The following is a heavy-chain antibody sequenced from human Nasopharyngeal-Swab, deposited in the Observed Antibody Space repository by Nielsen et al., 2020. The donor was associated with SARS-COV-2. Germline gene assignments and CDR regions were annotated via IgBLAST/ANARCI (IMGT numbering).Heavy chain of an antibody. CDR3: AKDLVGAAN. Sequence: GGSLRLSCAASGFTFSSYTMTWVRQAPGKGLEWVSAITGSGGSTYYADSVKGRFTISRDNSKNTLYLQMNSLGAEDTAVYYCAKDLVGAANWGQGTLVTVSS. CDR2: ITGSGGST. J-gene: IGHJ4*02. CDR1: GFTFSSYT. D-gene: IGHD2-15*01. V-gene: IGHV3-23*01.